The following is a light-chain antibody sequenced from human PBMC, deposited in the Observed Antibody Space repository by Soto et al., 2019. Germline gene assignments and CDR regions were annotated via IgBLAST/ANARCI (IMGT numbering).Light chain of an antibody. J-gene: IGKJ1*01. CDR2: GAS. Sequence: EMVMTQSPAILSVSPGERATLSCRASQSVSSNLAWYQQKPGQAPRLLIYGASTRATGVPARFSGSGSGTEFTLTISSLQSEDFAVYHCQHYNSWPLTFGQGTKVESK. CDR3: QHYNSWPLT. CDR1: QSVSSN. V-gene: IGKV3-15*01.